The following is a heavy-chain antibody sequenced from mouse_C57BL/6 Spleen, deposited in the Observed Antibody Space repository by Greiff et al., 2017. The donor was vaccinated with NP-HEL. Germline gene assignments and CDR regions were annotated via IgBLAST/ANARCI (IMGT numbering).Heavy chain of an antibody. CDR3: ARLYSNFGDYAMDY. V-gene: IGHV5-17*01. CDR2: ISSGSSTI. J-gene: IGHJ4*01. CDR1: GFTFSDYG. Sequence: EVQRVESGGGLVKPGGSLKLSCAASGFTFSDYGMHWVRQAPEKGLEWVAYISSGSSTIYYADTVKGRVTISRDNAKNTLFLQMTSLRSEDTAMYYCARLYSNFGDYAMDYWGQGTSVTVSS. D-gene: IGHD2-5*01.